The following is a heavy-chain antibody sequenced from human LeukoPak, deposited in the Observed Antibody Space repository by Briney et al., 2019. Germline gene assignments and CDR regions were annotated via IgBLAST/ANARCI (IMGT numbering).Heavy chain of an antibody. CDR3: AKEFPGDSSVFDY. Sequence: PGGSLRLSCAVSGFTFSSYGMHWVRQAPGKGLEWVAFIRYDGNNKYYADSVKGRFTISRDNSQNTLYLQMSSLRVEDTAVYYCAKEFPGDSSVFDYWGQGTLVTVSS. J-gene: IGHJ4*02. V-gene: IGHV3-30*02. CDR1: GFTFSSYG. CDR2: IRYDGNNK. D-gene: IGHD3-22*01.